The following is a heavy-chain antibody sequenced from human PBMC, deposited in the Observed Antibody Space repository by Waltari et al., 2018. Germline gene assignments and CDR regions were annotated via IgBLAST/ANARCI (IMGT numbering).Heavy chain of an antibody. D-gene: IGHD3-9*01. J-gene: IGHJ4*02. CDR1: GGSISSSSYY. V-gene: IGHV4-39*07. CDR2: INYSGGT. CDR3: ARGYYDILTGYYIRGTVFDY. Sequence: QLQLQESGPGLVKPSETLSLTCTVPGGSISSSSYYWGWIRQPPGKGLEWIGSINYSGGTNYTPSLKSRVTISVDTSKNQFSLKLSSVTAADTAVYYCARGYYDILTGYYIRGTVFDYWGQGTLVTVSS.